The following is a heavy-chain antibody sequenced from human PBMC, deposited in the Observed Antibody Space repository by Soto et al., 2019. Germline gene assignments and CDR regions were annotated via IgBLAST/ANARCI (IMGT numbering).Heavy chain of an antibody. V-gene: IGHV3-74*01. J-gene: IGHJ4*02. Sequence: GGSLRLSCAASGFTFSTHCMHWVRHTPGTGLVWVSRTCRYGRELYYADSVKGRFTISRDDAKNTLYLQMDSLRVEDTGIYYCVRGTTAWRGMDYWGQGALVTVSS. D-gene: IGHD1-1*01. CDR2: TCRYGREL. CDR1: GFTFSTHC. CDR3: VRGTTAWRGMDY.